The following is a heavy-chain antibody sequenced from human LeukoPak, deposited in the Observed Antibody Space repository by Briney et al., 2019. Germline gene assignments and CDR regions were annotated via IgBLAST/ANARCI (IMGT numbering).Heavy chain of an antibody. CDR3: ARGSHYDSSGYGGELYYFDY. V-gene: IGHV4-34*01. D-gene: IGHD3-22*01. CDR1: GGSFSGYY. CDR2: INHSGST. Sequence: SETLSLTCAVYGGSFSGYYWSWIRQPPGKGLEWIGEINHSGSTNYNPSLKSRVTISVDTSKNQYSLKLSSVTAADTAVYYCARGSHYDSSGYGGELYYFDYWGQGTLVTVSS. J-gene: IGHJ4*02.